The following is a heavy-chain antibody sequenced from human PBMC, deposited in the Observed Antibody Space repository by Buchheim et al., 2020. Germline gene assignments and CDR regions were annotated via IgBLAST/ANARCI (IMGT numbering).Heavy chain of an antibody. D-gene: IGHD3-22*01. CDR3: VREDDSSGSFDY. V-gene: IGHV4-31*11. CDR1: GGSIISGANY. J-gene: IGHJ4*02. Sequence: QVQLQESGPGLVKPSQTLSLTCAVSGGSIISGANYWSWIRQHPGKGLEWIGYIYYSGSTFFNPSLKSRVIMSIDISKNQFSLNLRSVTAADRAVYYCVREDDSSGSFDYWGQGTL. CDR2: IYYSGST.